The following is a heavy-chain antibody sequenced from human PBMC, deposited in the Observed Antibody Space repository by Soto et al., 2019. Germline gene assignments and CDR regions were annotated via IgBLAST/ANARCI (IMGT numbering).Heavy chain of an antibody. Sequence: SQTLSLTCPISGESVSSTSVAWSWIRQSPSRGLEWLGRTYYRSKWYSDYAVSVKSRITINPDTSKNQFSLQLNSVTPEDTAVYYCARGSYYSGWVWGQGTLVTVSS. D-gene: IGHD6-19*01. CDR2: TYYRSKWYS. J-gene: IGHJ4*02. CDR1: GESVSSTSVA. V-gene: IGHV6-1*01. CDR3: ARGSYYSGWV.